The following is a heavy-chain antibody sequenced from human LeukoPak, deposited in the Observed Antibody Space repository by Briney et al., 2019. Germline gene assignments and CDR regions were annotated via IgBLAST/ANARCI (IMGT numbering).Heavy chain of an antibody. J-gene: IGHJ4*02. Sequence: WIRQPPGKGLEWIGSIYYSGSTYYNPSLKSRGTISVDTSKNQFSLKLNSVTAADTAMYYCASPPSYYDSSGSTAYYWGQGTLVTVSS. CDR3: ASPPSYYDSSGSTAYY. CDR2: IYYSGST. V-gene: IGHV4-39*01. D-gene: IGHD3-22*01.